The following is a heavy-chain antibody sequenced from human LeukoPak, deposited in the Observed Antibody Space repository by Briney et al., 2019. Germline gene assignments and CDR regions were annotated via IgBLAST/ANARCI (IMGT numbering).Heavy chain of an antibody. CDR1: GFTFSTYG. CDR3: ARAPAGYSVDY. Sequence: GGSLRLSCAASGFTFSTYGMHWVRQAPGKGLEWVAVIWYDGSNKYYADSVKGRFTISRDNSKNTLYLQMNSLRAEDTAVYYCARAPAGYSVDYWGQGTLVTVSS. V-gene: IGHV3-33*08. CDR2: IWYDGSNK. D-gene: IGHD6-13*01. J-gene: IGHJ4*02.